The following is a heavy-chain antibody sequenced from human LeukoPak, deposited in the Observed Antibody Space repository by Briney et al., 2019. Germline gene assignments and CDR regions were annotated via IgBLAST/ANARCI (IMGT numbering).Heavy chain of an antibody. D-gene: IGHD3-22*01. J-gene: IGHJ4*02. CDR2: IKQDGSEK. CDR1: GFTFSSYW. CDR3: ARDHLQYYYDSSGYYEDNFDY. Sequence: GGSLRLSCAASGFTFSSYWMSWVRQASGKGLEWVANIKQDGSEKYYVDSVKGRFTISRDNAKSSLYLQMNSLRAEDTAVYYCARDHLQYYYDSSGYYEDNFDYWGQGTLVTVSS. V-gene: IGHV3-7*01.